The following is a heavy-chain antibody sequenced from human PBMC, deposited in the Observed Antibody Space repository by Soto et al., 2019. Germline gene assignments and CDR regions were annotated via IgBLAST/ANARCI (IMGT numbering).Heavy chain of an antibody. V-gene: IGHV3-23*01. CDR2: ISGSGGST. CDR3: AKSIGPTVPGRFDY. CDR1: GFTFSSYA. D-gene: IGHD4-17*01. J-gene: IGHJ4*02. Sequence: GXSLRLSCAASGFTFSSYALSWVRQAPGKGLEWVSAISGSGGSTYYADSVKGRFTISRDNSKNTLYLQMNSLRAEDTAVYYCAKSIGPTVPGRFDYWGQGTLVTVSS.